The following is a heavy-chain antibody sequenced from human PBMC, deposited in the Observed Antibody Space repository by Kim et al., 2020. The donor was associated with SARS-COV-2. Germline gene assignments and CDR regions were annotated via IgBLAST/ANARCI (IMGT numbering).Heavy chain of an antibody. Sequence: SETLSLTCSVSGGSFTDFYWTWIRQPPGKGLEWIGDINHSGRTNYDPSLESRVTISLDTSKSQFSLMLSSVTAADTALFFCARVSPSMVRGIFYYNMDV. CDR3: ARVSPSMVRGIFYYNMDV. CDR2: INHSGRT. V-gene: IGHV4-34*01. J-gene: IGHJ6*03. CDR1: GGSFTDFY. D-gene: IGHD3-10*01.